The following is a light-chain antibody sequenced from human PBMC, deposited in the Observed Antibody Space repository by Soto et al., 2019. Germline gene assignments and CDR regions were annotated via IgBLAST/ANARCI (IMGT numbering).Light chain of an antibody. CDR2: EVS. CDR1: SSDVGGYNY. V-gene: IGLV2-14*01. J-gene: IGLJ3*02. CDR3: SSYTSSSTHWV. Sequence: QSVLTQPAPVSGSPGQSITISCTGTSSDVGGYNYVSWYQQHPGKAPKLMIYEVSNRPSGVSSRFSGSKSGNTASLTISGLQAEDEADYYCSSYTSSSTHWVFGGGTKLTVL.